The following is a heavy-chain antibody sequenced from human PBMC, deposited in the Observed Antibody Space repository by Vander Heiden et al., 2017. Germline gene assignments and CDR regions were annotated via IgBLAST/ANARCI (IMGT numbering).Heavy chain of an antibody. CDR1: GYSISHGGYY. Sequence: QLRLQASSPGLVKPSQTMSLTCSVSGYSISHGGYYWTWIRQKPATGLEWIGYTYYRGSIDYNPSLKSRVTISVDTSKNQFSLQLSSVTAADTAVYYCASSAAAMYYFESWGQGALVTVSS. D-gene: IGHD5-18*01. CDR3: ASSAAAMYYFES. V-gene: IGHV4-31*03. J-gene: IGHJ4*02. CDR2: TYYRGSI.